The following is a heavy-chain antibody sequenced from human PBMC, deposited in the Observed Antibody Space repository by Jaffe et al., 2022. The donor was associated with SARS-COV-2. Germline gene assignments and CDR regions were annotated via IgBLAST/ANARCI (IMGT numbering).Heavy chain of an antibody. Sequence: QLQLQESGPGLVKPSETLSLTCSVSGDSISSRGYYWGWIRQPPGKGLEWIGSINYSGSTSYNPSLKSRVTMSVDTSKNQFSLQLSFVTAADTAVYYCTFYYDTSGYFRDIDYFYAMDVWGQGTTVTVSS. CDR3: TFYYDTSGYFRDIDYFYAMDV. V-gene: IGHV4-39*01. J-gene: IGHJ6*02. D-gene: IGHD3-22*01. CDR1: GDSISSRGYY. CDR2: INYSGST.